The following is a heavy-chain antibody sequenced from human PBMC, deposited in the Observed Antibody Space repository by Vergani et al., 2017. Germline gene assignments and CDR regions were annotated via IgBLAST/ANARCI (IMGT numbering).Heavy chain of an antibody. CDR2: ISYDGSNK. D-gene: IGHD1-26*01. J-gene: IGHJ4*02. V-gene: IGHV3-30*01. Sequence: QVQLVESGGGVVQPGRSLRLSYASSGFTFSSYAMHWVRQAPGKGLEWVAVISYDGSNKYYADSVKGRFTISRDNSKNTLYLQMNSLRAEDTAVYYCARGSGVGAHWGLDYWGQGTLVTVSS. CDR3: ARGSGVGAHWGLDY. CDR1: GFTFSSYA.